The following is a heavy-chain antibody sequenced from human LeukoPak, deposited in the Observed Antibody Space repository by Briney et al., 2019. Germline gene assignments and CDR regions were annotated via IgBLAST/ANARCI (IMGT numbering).Heavy chain of an antibody. CDR1: GYTFTGYY. CDR3: ARTYYDFWSGYYTDWFDP. CDR2: INPNSCGT. V-gene: IGHV1-2*06. D-gene: IGHD3-3*01. J-gene: IGHJ5*02. Sequence: ASVKVSCKASGYTFTGYYMHWVRQAPGQGLEWMGRINPNSCGTNYAQKFQGRVTMTRDTSISTAYMELSRLRSDDTAVYYCARTYYDFWSGYYTDWFDPWGQGTLVTVSS.